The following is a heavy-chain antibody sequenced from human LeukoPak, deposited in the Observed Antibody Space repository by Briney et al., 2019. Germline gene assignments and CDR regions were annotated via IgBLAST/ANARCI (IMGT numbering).Heavy chain of an antibody. CDR2: TYYRSKWYN. J-gene: IGHJ4*02. CDR3: ARATHTVTTGLDY. CDR1: GDSVSSNSAA. D-gene: IGHD4-17*01. Sequence: SQTLSLICAISGDSVSSNSAAWTWIRQPPSRGLEWLGRTYYRSKWYNDYAVSVKSRITVSPDTSKNQFPLQLNSVTPEDTAVYYCARATHTVTTGLDYWGQGTLVTVSS. V-gene: IGHV6-1*01.